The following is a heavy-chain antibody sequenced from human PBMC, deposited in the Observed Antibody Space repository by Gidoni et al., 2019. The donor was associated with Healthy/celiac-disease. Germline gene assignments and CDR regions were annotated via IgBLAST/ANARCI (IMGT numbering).Heavy chain of an antibody. V-gene: IGHV3-23*01. D-gene: IGHD3-22*01. CDR2: IIGSGGST. CDR1: GFTCSSYA. J-gene: IGHJ4*02. Sequence: EVQLLESGGGLVQPGGYLRLSCAASGFTCSSYAMSWVRQVAGKGLEWFSAIIGSGGSTYYADSVKGRFTISRDNSKNTLYLQMNSLRAEDTAVYYCAKDLTREVYDSFDYWGQGTLVTVSS. CDR3: AKDLTREVYDSFDY.